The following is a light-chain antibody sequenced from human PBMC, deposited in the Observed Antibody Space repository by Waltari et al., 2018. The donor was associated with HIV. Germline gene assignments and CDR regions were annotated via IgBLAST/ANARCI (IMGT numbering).Light chain of an antibody. Sequence: SYELTQPFSVSVALGQTARITCGGSNIGTKDVHWYQQKPGQAPLLLIFNDIHRPSGVPERFSASKSRNMATLTIIGAQAGDEAAYYCQVCHYTVVFGGGTKVTVL. J-gene: IGLJ2*01. CDR3: QVCHYTVV. CDR2: NDI. CDR1: NIGTKD. V-gene: IGLV3-9*01.